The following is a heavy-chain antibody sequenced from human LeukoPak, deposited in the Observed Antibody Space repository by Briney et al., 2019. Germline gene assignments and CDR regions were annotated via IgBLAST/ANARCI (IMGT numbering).Heavy chain of an antibody. J-gene: IGHJ6*03. CDR3: AMSYYDSGTPMDV. CDR1: GFTFSSYW. V-gene: IGHV3-74*01. D-gene: IGHD3-10*01. CDR2: INGDGSST. Sequence: GGSLRLSCAASGFTFSSYWMHWVRQAPGKGLVWVSRINGDGSSTTYADSVKGRFTISRDNAKSTLYLQMNSLRGEDTTVYYCAMSYYDSGTPMDVWGKGTTVTVSS.